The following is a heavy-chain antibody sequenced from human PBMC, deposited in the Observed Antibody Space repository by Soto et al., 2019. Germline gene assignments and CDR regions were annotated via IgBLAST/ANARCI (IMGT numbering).Heavy chain of an antibody. D-gene: IGHD3-10*01. CDR3: MKGRGAYGGIDY. CDR2: MSYDGSNQ. CDR1: GFTFSSYG. Sequence: QVQLVESGGGVVQPGRSLRLSCAASGFTFSSYGMHWVRQAPGKGLEWVAVMSYDGSNQYYADSVKGRFTISRDNCSNSVYVQMHSMSAQDTAVYYCMKGRGAYGGIDYWGQGTLVTVSS. J-gene: IGHJ4*02. V-gene: IGHV3-30*18.